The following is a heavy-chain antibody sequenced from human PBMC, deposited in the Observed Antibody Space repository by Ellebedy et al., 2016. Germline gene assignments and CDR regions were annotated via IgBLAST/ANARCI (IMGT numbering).Heavy chain of an antibody. D-gene: IGHD2-15*01. V-gene: IGHV4-59*12. CDR2: IYYSGST. CDR1: GGSISSYY. CDR3: ARDLGLLPDY. J-gene: IGHJ4*02. Sequence: SETLSLXXTVSGGSISSYYWSWIRQPPGKGLEWIGYIYYSGSTNYNPSLKSRVTISVDKSKNQFSLKLSSVTAADTAVYYCARDLGLLPDYWGQGTLVTVSS.